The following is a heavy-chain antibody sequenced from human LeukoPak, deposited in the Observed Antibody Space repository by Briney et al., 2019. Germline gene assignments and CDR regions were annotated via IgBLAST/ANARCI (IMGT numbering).Heavy chain of an antibody. D-gene: IGHD6-13*01. Sequence: ASAKVSCKASGYTFTGYYMHWVRQAPGQGLEWMGWINPNSGGTNYAQKFQGRVTMTRDTSISTAYMELSRLRSDDTAVYYCARDLSYSSSWYDDAFDIWGQGTMVTVSS. CDR2: INPNSGGT. CDR1: GYTFTGYY. CDR3: ARDLSYSSSWYDDAFDI. J-gene: IGHJ3*02. V-gene: IGHV1-2*02.